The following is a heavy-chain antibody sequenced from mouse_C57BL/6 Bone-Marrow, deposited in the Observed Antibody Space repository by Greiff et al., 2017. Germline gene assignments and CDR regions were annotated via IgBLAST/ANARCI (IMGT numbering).Heavy chain of an antibody. J-gene: IGHJ1*03. D-gene: IGHD1-1*01. CDR2: IYPRDGST. CDR1: GYTFTSYD. Sequence: QVHVKQSGPELVKPGASVKLSCKASGYTFTSYDINWVKQRPGQGLAWIGWIYPRDGSTKYNEKFKGKATLTVDPSSSTAYMELHSLTSEDSAVYFCARDYGSSYWYFDVWGTGTTVTVSS. V-gene: IGHV1-85*01. CDR3: ARDYGSSYWYFDV.